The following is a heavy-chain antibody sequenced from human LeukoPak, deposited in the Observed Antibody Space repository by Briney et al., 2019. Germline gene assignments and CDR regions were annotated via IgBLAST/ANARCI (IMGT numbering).Heavy chain of an antibody. V-gene: IGHV4-39*01. CDR3: ARHPRGSYPYYFDY. D-gene: IGHD1-26*01. CDR2: IYYTGST. CDR1: GGSISSSSYC. J-gene: IGHJ4*02. Sequence: SETLSLTCTVSGGSISSSSYCWGWIRQPPGKGLEWIGSIYYTGSTYYNPSLKSRDTISVDTSKNQFSLKLTSVTAADTAVYYCARHPRGSYPYYFDYWGQGTLVTVSS.